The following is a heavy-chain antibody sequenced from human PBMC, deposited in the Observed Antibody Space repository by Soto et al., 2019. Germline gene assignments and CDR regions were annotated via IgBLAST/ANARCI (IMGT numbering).Heavy chain of an antibody. J-gene: IGHJ4*02. CDR1: GFTFSSYW. D-gene: IGHD2-15*01. V-gene: IGHV3-74*01. Sequence: EVQLVESGGGLVQPGGSLRLSCAASGFTFSSYWMHWVRQAPGKGLVWVSRINSDGSSTGYADSVMGRFTISRDNAKNTLYLQMNSLRAEDTAVYYCARDQEYCSGGSCYVAGYWGQGTLVTVSS. CDR3: ARDQEYCSGGSCYVAGY. CDR2: INSDGSST.